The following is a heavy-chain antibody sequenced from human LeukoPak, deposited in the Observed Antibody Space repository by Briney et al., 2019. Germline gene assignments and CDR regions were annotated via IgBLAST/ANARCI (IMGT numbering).Heavy chain of an antibody. J-gene: IGHJ4*02. CDR3: AKDNKGMAGYFDY. CDR2: ISSSSSYI. CDR1: GFTFSSYS. V-gene: IGHV3-21*01. D-gene: IGHD6-19*01. Sequence: PGGSLRLSCAASGFTFSSYSMNWVRQAPGKGLEWVSSISSSSSYIYYADSVKGRFTISRDNAKNSLYLQMNSLRAEDTAVYYCAKDNKGMAGYFDYWGQGTLVTVSS.